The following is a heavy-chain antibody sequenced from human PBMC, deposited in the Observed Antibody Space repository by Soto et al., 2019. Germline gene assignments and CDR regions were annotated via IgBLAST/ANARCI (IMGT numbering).Heavy chain of an antibody. V-gene: IGHV3-23*01. CDR2: IGGRATSA. Sequence: EVQLLESGGGLVQPGGSLRLSCAASGFTFSKYAMSWVRQAPGKGLEWVSGIGGRATSAYYADSVKGRFAISRDNSYNTLFLQLNSLRAEDTAVYYCAKSRYSDSSGDFYDFWGQGTLVSVSS. CDR1: GFTFSKYA. J-gene: IGHJ4*02. CDR3: AKSRYSDSSGDFYDF. D-gene: IGHD3-22*01.